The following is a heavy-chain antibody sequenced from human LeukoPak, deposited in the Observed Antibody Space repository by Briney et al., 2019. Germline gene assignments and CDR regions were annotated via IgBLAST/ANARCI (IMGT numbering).Heavy chain of an antibody. CDR2: IQTSGST. CDR1: GGSISSSGYY. J-gene: IGHJ4*02. V-gene: IGHV4-61*02. D-gene: IGHD2-2*01. CDR3: ARTYCDSTTCYRFDY. Sequence: PSETLSLTCTVSGGSISSSGYYWNWIRQPAGKGLEWIGRIQTSGSTNYNPSLNSRVTISVDTSENQFSLELRSVTAADAAVYYCARTYCDSTTCYRFDYWGQGTLVTVSS.